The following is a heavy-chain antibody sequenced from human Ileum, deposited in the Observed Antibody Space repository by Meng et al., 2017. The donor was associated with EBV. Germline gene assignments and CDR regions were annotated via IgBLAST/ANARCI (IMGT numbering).Heavy chain of an antibody. Sequence: ESQGASVQHVGSSSFSYVASVFSFICDWMHRVRQAPGKGLGGGSRLNDDGDHTTYADSVKGRFTISRDNAKNTLYLQMNSRRVEDTALYYCSRDLVGSDDYWGQGTLVTVSS. CDR3: SRDLVGSDDY. V-gene: IGHV3-74*01. CDR2: LNDDGDHT. CDR1: VFSFICDW. J-gene: IGHJ4*02.